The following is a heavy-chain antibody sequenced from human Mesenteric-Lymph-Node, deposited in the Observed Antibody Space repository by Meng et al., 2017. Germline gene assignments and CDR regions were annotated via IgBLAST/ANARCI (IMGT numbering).Heavy chain of an antibody. Sequence: QVQLQESVPGLVKPSQTLSSTCTVSGDAISSGEYFVSGIRQPPEKGLEWIGYMDDRASTFYNPSLKSRVTITVDTSKNQFSLKLSSVTAADTAVYFCARGELLWDYWGRGTLVTVSS. CDR2: MDDRAST. CDR3: ARGELLWDY. CDR1: GDAISSGEYF. J-gene: IGHJ4*02. V-gene: IGHV4-30-4*01. D-gene: IGHD2-2*01.